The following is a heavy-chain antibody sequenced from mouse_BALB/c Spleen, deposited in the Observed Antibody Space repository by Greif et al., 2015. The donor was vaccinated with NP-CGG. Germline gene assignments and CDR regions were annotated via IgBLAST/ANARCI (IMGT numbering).Heavy chain of an antibody. CDR1: GYTFSSYW. J-gene: IGHJ3*01. D-gene: IGHD2-4*01. Sequence: VHLVESGAELVRPGSSVKISCKASGYTFSSYWMNWMKQRPGQGLEWIGQIYPGDGDTNYNGKFKGKATLTADKSSSTAYMQLSSLTSEDSAIYFCARGYDYDGFAYWGQGTLVTASA. CDR3: ARGYDYDGFAY. V-gene: IGHV1-80*01. CDR2: IYPGDGDT.